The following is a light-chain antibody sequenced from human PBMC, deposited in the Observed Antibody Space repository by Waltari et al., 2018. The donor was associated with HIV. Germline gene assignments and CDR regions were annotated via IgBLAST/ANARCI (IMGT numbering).Light chain of an antibody. Sequence: QSALTQPASVSGSPGQSITISCTGTSSDVGGYNFVPWYQQHPGKAPKLMLYELSKRPSGVSNRFSGSKSGNTASLTISGLQAEDEADYYCSSYTSSSTLVFGGGTKLTVL. V-gene: IGLV2-14*01. CDR1: SSDVGGYNF. CDR3: SSYTSSSTLV. CDR2: ELS. J-gene: IGLJ3*02.